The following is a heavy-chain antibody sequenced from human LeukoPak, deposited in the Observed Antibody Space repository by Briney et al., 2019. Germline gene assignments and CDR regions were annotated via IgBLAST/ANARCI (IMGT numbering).Heavy chain of an antibody. CDR3: AKDYYGSGSYYTVDF. Sequence: PGRSLRLSCAASGFTFSAYAMHWVRQPPGKGLEWVAVILYDGSNKYYADSVKGRFTISRDKSKNTLDLQTNSLRPEDTAVYYCAKDYYGSGSYYTVDFWGQGTLVTVSS. D-gene: IGHD3-10*01. J-gene: IGHJ4*02. CDR1: GFTFSAYA. V-gene: IGHV3-30*18. CDR2: ILYDGSNK.